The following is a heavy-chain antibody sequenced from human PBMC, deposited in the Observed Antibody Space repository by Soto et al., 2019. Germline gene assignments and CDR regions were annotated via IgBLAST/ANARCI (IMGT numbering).Heavy chain of an antibody. Sequence: GGSLRLSCAASGFTFSSYAMSWVRQAPGKGLEWVSAISGSGGSTYYADSVKGRFTISRDNSKNTLYLQMNSLRAEDTAVYYCAKTKHYYDSSGYPLPFPFHYWGPGTLVTVSS. CDR3: AKTKHYYDSSGYPLPFPFHY. D-gene: IGHD3-22*01. J-gene: IGHJ4*02. CDR2: ISGSGGST. V-gene: IGHV3-23*01. CDR1: GFTFSSYA.